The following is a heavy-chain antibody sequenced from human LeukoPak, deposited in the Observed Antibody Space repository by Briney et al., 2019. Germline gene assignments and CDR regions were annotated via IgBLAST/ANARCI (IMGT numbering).Heavy chain of an antibody. CDR2: IRYDGSNK. D-gene: IGHD3-22*01. CDR1: GFTFSSYG. V-gene: IGHV3-30*02. Sequence: GGSLRLSCAASGFTFSSYGMHWVRQAPGKGLEWVAFIRYDGSNKYYADSVKGRFTISRDNSKNTLYLHMNSLGAEDTAVYYCAKVQYYYDSSGYFPTDYWGQGTLVTVSS. J-gene: IGHJ4*02. CDR3: AKVQYYYDSSGYFPTDY.